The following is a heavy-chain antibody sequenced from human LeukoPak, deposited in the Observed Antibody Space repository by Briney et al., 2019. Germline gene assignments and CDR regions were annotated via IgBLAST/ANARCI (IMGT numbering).Heavy chain of an antibody. CDR3: SRGLVSRKLGY. J-gene: IGHJ4*02. D-gene: IGHD3-9*01. CDR1: GASFNSDDQY. CDR2: IHPSGML. V-gene: IGHV4-31*03. Sequence: SETLSLTCTVSGASFNSDDQYWNWIRQSPGKGLEWIGSIHPSGMLYNNPSLESRVTMSRDTSKNQFSLNLNSVTAADTAVYFCSRGLVSRKLGYWGQGILVTVSS.